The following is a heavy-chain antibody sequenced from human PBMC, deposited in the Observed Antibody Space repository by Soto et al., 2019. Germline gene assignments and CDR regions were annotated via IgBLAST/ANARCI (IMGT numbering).Heavy chain of an antibody. CDR2: ISSSSSTI. V-gene: IGHV3-48*02. CDR3: ARVFMVRGVIPYGMDV. J-gene: IGHJ6*02. D-gene: IGHD3-10*01. Sequence: EVQLVESGGGXXXXXXXLRLSCAASGFTFSSYSMNWVRQAPGKGLEWVSYISSSSSTIYYADSVKGRFTISRDNAKNSLYLQMNSLRDEDTAVYYCARVFMVRGVIPYGMDVWGQGTTVTVSS. CDR1: GFTFSSYS.